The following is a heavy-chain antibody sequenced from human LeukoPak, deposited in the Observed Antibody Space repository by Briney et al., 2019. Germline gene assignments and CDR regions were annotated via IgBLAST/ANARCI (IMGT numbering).Heavy chain of an antibody. CDR3: AKDQGNYYGGSGTYGAMDY. V-gene: IGHV3-23*01. Sequence: GGSLRLSCAASGFTFSSYAMSWVRQAPGKGLEWVSTISGSSGLTQYADSVKGRFTVSRDNSKNTLYLQMNNLRAADTALYFCAKDQGNYYGGSGTYGAMDYWGQGTLVTVSS. D-gene: IGHD3-22*01. CDR1: GFTFSSYA. CDR2: ISGSSGLT. J-gene: IGHJ4*02.